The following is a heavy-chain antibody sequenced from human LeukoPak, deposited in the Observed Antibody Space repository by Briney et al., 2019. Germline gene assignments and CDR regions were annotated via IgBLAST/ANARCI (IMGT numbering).Heavy chain of an antibody. D-gene: IGHD4/OR15-4a*01. CDR1: GFTVSSNY. CDR2: IYSGGST. V-gene: IGHV3-66*02. J-gene: IGHJ4*02. CDR3: ARGGRARANVWWYFDY. Sequence: PGGSLRLSCAASGFTVSSNYMSWVRQAPGKGLEWVSVIYSGGSTYYADSVKGRFTISRDTSKNTLYLQMNSLRAEDTAVYYCARGGRARANVWWYFDYWGQGTLVTVSS.